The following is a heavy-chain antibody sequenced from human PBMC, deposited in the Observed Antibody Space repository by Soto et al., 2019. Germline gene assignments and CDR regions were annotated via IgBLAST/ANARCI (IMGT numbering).Heavy chain of an antibody. J-gene: IGHJ5*02. CDR1: GGSISSYY. CDR3: ARHKNDYGRFNWFDP. D-gene: IGHD3-10*01. Sequence: ETLSLTCTVSGGSISSYYWSWIRQPPGKGLEWIGYIYYSGSTNYNPSLKSRVTISVDTSKNQFSLKLSSVTAADTAVYYCARHKNDYGRFNWFDPWGQGTPVTVSS. CDR2: IYYSGST. V-gene: IGHV4-59*08.